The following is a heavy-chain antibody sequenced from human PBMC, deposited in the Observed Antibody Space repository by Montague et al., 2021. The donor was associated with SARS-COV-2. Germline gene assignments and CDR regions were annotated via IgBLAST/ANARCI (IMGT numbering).Heavy chain of an antibody. CDR3: ARDSIAVAGSPYYYGMDV. CDR2: IKQDGSEK. D-gene: IGHD6-19*01. CDR1: GFTFSSYW. J-gene: IGHJ6*02. V-gene: IGHV3-7*01. Sequence: SLRLSCAASGFTFSSYWMSWVRQAPGKGLEWVANIKQDGSEKYYVDSVKGRFTISRDNAKNSLYLQMNSLRAEDTAVYYCARDSIAVAGSPYYYGMDVWGQGTTGTVSS.